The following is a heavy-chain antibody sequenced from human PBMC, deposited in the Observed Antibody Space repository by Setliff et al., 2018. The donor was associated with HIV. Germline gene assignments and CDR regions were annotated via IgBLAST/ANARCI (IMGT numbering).Heavy chain of an antibody. CDR3: ARVLLRTNAVYGVVSNRFDP. Sequence: PGESLKISCAASGFTFSNFWMHWVRQAPGKGLEWVASISPDGNRYHCVGSVKGRFTASRDNAKSSLYLQMNSLRAEDTAVYYCARVLLRTNAVYGVVSNRFDPGGQGSRVTVSS. CDR2: ISPDGNRY. V-gene: IGHV3-7*03. J-gene: IGHJ5*02. CDR1: GFTFSNFW. D-gene: IGHD3-3*01.